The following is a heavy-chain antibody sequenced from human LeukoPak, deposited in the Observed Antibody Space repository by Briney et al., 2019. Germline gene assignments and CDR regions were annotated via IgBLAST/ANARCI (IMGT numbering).Heavy chain of an antibody. Sequence: GGSLRLSCAASGFTFSSYWMSWVRQAPGKGLEWVANIKQDGSEKDYVDSVKGRFTISRDNAKNSLYLQMNSLRAEDTAVYYCARETYNWNDGSHFDYWGQGTLVTVSS. CDR1: GFTFSSYW. CDR2: IKQDGSEK. CDR3: ARETYNWNDGSHFDY. J-gene: IGHJ4*02. D-gene: IGHD1-1*01. V-gene: IGHV3-7*04.